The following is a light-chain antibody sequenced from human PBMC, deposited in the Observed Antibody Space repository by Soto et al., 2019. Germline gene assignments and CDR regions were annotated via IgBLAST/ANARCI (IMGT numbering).Light chain of an antibody. CDR1: RSNIGAGYD. CDR2: GNS. J-gene: IGLJ2*01. V-gene: IGLV1-40*01. CDR3: QSYDSSLTGSV. Sequence: QSVLTQPPSVSGAPGQRVTISCTGSRSNIGAGYDVHWYQQLPGTAPKVLIYGNSNRPSGVPDRFSGSKSGTSASLAITGLQAEDEADYYCQSYDSSLTGSVFGGGTNSPS.